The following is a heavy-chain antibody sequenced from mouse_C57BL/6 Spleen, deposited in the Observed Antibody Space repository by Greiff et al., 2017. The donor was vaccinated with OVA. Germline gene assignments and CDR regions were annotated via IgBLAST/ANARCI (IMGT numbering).Heavy chain of an antibody. CDR3: ARDGNYGGVYFDY. D-gene: IGHD2-1*01. J-gene: IGHJ2*01. V-gene: IGHV3-5*01. Sequence: EVKLEESGPGLVKPSQTVFLTCTVTGISITTGNYRWSWIRQFPGNKLEWIGYIYYSGTITYNPSLTSRTTITRDTPKNQFFLEMNSLTAEDTATYYCARDGNYGGVYFDYWGQGTTLTVSS. CDR2: IYYSGTI. CDR1: GISITTGNYR.